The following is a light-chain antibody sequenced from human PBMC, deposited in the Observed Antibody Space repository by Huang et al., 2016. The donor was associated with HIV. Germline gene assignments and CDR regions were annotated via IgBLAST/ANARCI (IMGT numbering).Light chain of an antibody. CDR2: GAS. Sequence: DIVLTQSPGTLSLSPGERATLSCRASPSVSSSYLAVYQQKPGQSPRLLFYGASSRATGSPDRVSGSGSGTDFTLTISRLEPEDLAVYYCQQYDSSPWTVGQGTKVEIK. J-gene: IGKJ1*01. CDR1: PSVSSSY. CDR3: QQYDSSPWT. V-gene: IGKV3-20*01.